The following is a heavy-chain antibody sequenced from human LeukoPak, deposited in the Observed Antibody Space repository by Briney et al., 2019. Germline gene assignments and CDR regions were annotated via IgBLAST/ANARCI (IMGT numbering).Heavy chain of an antibody. J-gene: IGHJ3*02. V-gene: IGHV3-48*03. CDR3: ATASTKRDTDAFDI. D-gene: IGHD5-18*01. CDR1: GFTFSSYE. Sequence: GGSLRLSCAASGFTFSSYEMNWVRQAPGKGLEWVSYISSSGSTTHYADSVKGRFTISRDNAKHSLYLQMNSLRVEDTAVYYCATASTKRDTDAFDIWGQGTMVTVSS. CDR2: ISSSGSTT.